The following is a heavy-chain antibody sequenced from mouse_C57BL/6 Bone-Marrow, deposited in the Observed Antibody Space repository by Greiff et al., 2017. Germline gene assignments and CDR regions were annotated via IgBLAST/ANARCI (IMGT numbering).Heavy chain of an antibody. CDR3: ASFDGNYFDF. V-gene: IGHV14-4*01. D-gene: IGHD2-3*01. Sequence: VHVKQSVAELVRPGASVKLSCTASGFNIKDDYIHWVKQRPEQGLEWIGWIDPEIGDTEYASKFQGKATITSDTSSTTAYLQLSSLTSEDTAVYSCASFDGNYFDFWGQGTPLAVAS. CDR1: GFNIKDDY. J-gene: IGHJ2*01. CDR2: IDPEIGDT.